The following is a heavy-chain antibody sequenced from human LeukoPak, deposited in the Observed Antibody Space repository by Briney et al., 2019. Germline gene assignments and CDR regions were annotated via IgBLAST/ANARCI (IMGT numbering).Heavy chain of an antibody. J-gene: IGHJ5*02. CDR2: IVPVFSTA. CDR1: GGTFNSYV. Sequence: GASVKVSCKASGGTFNSYVISWVRQAPGQGLEWMGGIVPVFSTANYAQKFQGRVTIATDESTTTAYMEMSSLRSEDTAVYYCARGYYYGSESYWHTKWFDPWGQGTLVTVSS. CDR3: ARGYYYGSESYWHTKWFDP. D-gene: IGHD3-10*01. V-gene: IGHV1-69*05.